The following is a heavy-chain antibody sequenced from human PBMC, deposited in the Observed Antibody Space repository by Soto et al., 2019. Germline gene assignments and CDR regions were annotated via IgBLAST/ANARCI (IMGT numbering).Heavy chain of an antibody. D-gene: IGHD3-22*01. CDR3: ARGDGYYYFDY. CDR2: INAGNGNT. J-gene: IGHJ4*02. CDR1: GYTFTNYA. V-gene: IGHV1-3*01. Sequence: ASVKVSCKASGYTFTNYAMHWVRQAPGQRLEWMGWINAGNGNTKYSQKFQGRVTITRDTSASTAYMELSSLRSEDTAVYYCARGDGYYYFDYWGQGTLVTVSS.